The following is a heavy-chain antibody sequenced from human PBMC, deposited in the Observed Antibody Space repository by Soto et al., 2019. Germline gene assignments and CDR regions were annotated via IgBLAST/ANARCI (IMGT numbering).Heavy chain of an antibody. V-gene: IGHV3-23*01. CDR1: GFTFTTYS. D-gene: IGHD6-19*01. CDR2: ISGSGDDT. Sequence: EVQLLESGGGFIQSGGSLRLSCAASGFTFTTYSMTWVRQAPGKGLEWLSAISGSGDDTYYADSVKGRFTISRDNSKNTLLLQMDSLRAEDTAVYYCVNDGQWLPDYWGQGTLVTVSS. CDR3: VNDGQWLPDY. J-gene: IGHJ4*02.